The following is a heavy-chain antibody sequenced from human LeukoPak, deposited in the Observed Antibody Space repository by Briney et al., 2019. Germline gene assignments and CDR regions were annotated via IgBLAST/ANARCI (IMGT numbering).Heavy chain of an antibody. CDR3: AHLGYCSGGSCYSSNNWFDP. V-gene: IGHV2-5*01. J-gene: IGHJ5*02. Sequence: SGPTLVRPTQTLTLTCTFSGFSLSTSGVGVGWIRQPPGKALEWLALIYWNDDKRYSPSLKSRLTITKDTSKNQVVLTMTNTDPVDTATYYCAHLGYCSGGSCYSSNNWFDPWGQGTLVTVSS. CDR1: GFSLSTSGVG. CDR2: IYWNDDK. D-gene: IGHD2-15*01.